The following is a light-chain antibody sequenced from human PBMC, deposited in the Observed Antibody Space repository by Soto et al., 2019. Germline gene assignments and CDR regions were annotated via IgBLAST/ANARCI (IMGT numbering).Light chain of an antibody. CDR3: ATWDGSLNAVV. J-gene: IGLJ2*01. CDR1: NSNIGSNP. CDR2: ANN. V-gene: IGLV1-44*01. Sequence: QSVLTQSPSASGTPGQRVTISCSGSNSNIGSNPVNWYQQLPGMAPKLLISANNQRPSGVPDRFSGSKSGTSASLAISGLQSEDEADYYCATWDGSLNAVVFGGGTKVTVL.